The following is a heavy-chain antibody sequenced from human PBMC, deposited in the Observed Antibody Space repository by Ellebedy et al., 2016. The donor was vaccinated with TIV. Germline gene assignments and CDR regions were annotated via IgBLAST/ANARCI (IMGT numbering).Heavy chain of an antibody. CDR2: ISGSGGST. CDR1: GFTFSSYA. Sequence: PGGSLRLSCAASGFTFSSYAMSWVRQAPGKGLEWVSAISGSGGSTYYADSVKGRFTISRDNSKNTLYLQMNSLRAEDTAVYYCARDPHSDYGGNSGWFDPWGQGTLVTVSS. J-gene: IGHJ5*02. CDR3: ARDPHSDYGGNSGWFDP. D-gene: IGHD4-23*01. V-gene: IGHV3-23*01.